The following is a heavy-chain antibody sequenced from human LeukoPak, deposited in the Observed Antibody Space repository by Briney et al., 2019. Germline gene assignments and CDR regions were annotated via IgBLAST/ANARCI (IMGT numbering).Heavy chain of an antibody. D-gene: IGHD3-9*01. CDR2: IYYSGST. CDR3: AREIYDILTGYYSRGAFDI. CDR1: GFTFSKYA. J-gene: IGHJ3*02. V-gene: IGHV4-4*02. Sequence: GSLRLSCAASGFTFSKYAMSWVRQAPGKGLEWIGSIYYSGSTNYNPSLKSRVTISVDKSKNQFSLKLSSVTAADTAVYYCAREIYDILTGYYSRGAFDIWGQGTMVTVSS.